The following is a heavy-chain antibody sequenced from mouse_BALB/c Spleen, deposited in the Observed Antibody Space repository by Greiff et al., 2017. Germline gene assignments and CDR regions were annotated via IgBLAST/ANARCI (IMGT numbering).Heavy chain of an antibody. J-gene: IGHJ3*01. D-gene: IGHD3-3*01. Sequence: QVHVKQSGAELARPGASVKLSCKASGYTFTSYWMQWVKQRPGQGLEWIGAIYPGDGDTRYTQKFKGKATLTADKSSSTAYMQLSSLASEDSAVYYCARGGDAFAYWGQGTLVTVSA. CDR3: ARGGDAFAY. CDR2: IYPGDGDT. CDR1: GYTFTSYW. V-gene: IGHV1-87*01.